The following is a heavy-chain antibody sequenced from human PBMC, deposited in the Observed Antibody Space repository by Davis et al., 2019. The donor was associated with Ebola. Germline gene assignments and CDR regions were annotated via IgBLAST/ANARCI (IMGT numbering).Heavy chain of an antibody. CDR1: GYTFTSYH. V-gene: IGHV1-46*03. J-gene: IGHJ5*02. CDR2: INPSGGST. D-gene: IGHD2-2*01. CDR3: ARDACITTTCQGGANWFDP. Sequence: AASVKVSCKASGYTFTSYHMHWVRQAPRQGLQWMGIINPSGGSTSYAQKFQGRVTVTRDTSTSTVYMELRSLRSEDTAVYYCARDACITTTCQGGANWFDPWGQGTLVIVSS.